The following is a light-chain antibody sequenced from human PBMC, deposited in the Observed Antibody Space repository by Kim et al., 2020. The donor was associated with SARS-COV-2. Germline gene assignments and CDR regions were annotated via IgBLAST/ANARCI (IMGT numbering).Light chain of an antibody. CDR2: DVS. Sequence: GQPVTITCTGTSSDVGDDDYVSWYQHHPGKAPELMIYDVSGRPSGVPDRSSALKSGNTASLTISGLQAEDEAEYYCCSYAGNYIFVFGGGTQLTVL. V-gene: IGLV2-11*01. CDR1: SSDVGDDDY. J-gene: IGLJ3*02. CDR3: CSYAGNYIFV.